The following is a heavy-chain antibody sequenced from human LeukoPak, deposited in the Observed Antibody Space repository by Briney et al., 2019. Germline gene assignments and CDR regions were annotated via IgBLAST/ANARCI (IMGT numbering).Heavy chain of an antibody. J-gene: IGHJ2*01. CDR2: IYYTEST. V-gene: IGHV4-59*01. CDR1: GGSISSYY. D-gene: IGHD6-19*01. CDR3: ASTPLAVAGTPYWYFDL. Sequence: PSETLSLTCTVSGGSISSYYWSWIRQPPGKGLEWIGYIYYTESTNYNPSLKSRVAISVDTSENQFSLKLRSTTAADTAVYYCASTPLAVAGTPYWYFDLWGRGTLVTVSS.